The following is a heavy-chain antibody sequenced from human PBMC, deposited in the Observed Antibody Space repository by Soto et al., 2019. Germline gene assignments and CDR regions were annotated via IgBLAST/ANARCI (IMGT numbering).Heavy chain of an antibody. D-gene: IGHD5-18*01. J-gene: IGHJ3*01. Sequence: SETLSLTCTVSGGSISNSSYYGGWIRQPPGKGLEWIGSIYYSGSTYYNPSLKSRVTISVDTSKNQFSLKLSSVTAADTAVYYCERWIQLWLCAFDLWGQGTMFTVSS. CDR1: GGSISNSSYY. V-gene: IGHV4-39*01. CDR3: ERWIQLWLCAFDL. CDR2: IYYSGST.